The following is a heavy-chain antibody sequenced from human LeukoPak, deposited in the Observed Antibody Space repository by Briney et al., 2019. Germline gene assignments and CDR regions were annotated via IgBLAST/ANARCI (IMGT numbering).Heavy chain of an antibody. V-gene: IGHV7-4-1*02. CDR3: ATPWTCTLPDCPLLH. J-gene: IGHJ4*02. CDR1: GYTFTSYA. Sequence: ASVKVSCKASGYTFTSYAMNWVRQAPGQGLEWMGWINTNTGNPTYAQGFTGRFVFSLDTSVSTAYLQISSLKAEDAAVYYCATPWTCTLPDCPLLHWGQGALVTVSS. CDR2: INTNTGNP. D-gene: IGHD2-8*01.